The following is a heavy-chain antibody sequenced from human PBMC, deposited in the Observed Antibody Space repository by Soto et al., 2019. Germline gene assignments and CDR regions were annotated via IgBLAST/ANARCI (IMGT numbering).Heavy chain of an antibody. CDR3: ASYSNEASHCFDD. V-gene: IGHV4-34*01. CDR1: GGSFSGYY. Sequence: SETLSLTCAVYGGSFSGYYWSWIRQPPGKGLEWIGEINHSGSTNYNPSLKSRVTISVDTSKNQFSLKLSSVTAADTAVYYCASYSNEASHCFDDWGQGTRVTVAS. J-gene: IGHJ4*02. D-gene: IGHD3-10*01. CDR2: INHSGST.